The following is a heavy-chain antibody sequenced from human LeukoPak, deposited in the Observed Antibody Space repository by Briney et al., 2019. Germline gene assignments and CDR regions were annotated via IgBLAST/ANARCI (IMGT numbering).Heavy chain of an antibody. V-gene: IGHV1-69*05. D-gene: IGHD4-17*01. CDR1: GGTFSSYA. Sequence: ASVKVSCKASGGTFSSYAISWVRQAPGQGLEWMGGIIPIFGTANYAQKFQGRVTITTDESTSTAYMELRSLRSDDTAVYYCARLDKYGDYGLGDFDYWGQGTLVTVSS. CDR3: ARLDKYGDYGLGDFDY. J-gene: IGHJ4*02. CDR2: IIPIFGTA.